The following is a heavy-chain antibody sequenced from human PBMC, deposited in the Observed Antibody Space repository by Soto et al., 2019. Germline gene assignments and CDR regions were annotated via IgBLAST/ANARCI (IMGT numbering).Heavy chain of an antibody. Sequence: PGGSLRLSCAASGFTFSSYAMHWVRQAPGKGLEWVAVISYDGSNKYYADSVKGRFTISRDNSKNTLYLQMNSLRAEDTAVYYCARDGLRGSYCSGGSCYSGSLDYWGQGTLVTVSS. J-gene: IGHJ4*02. CDR3: ARDGLRGSYCSGGSCYSGSLDY. D-gene: IGHD2-15*01. CDR2: ISYDGSNK. CDR1: GFTFSSYA. V-gene: IGHV3-30-3*01.